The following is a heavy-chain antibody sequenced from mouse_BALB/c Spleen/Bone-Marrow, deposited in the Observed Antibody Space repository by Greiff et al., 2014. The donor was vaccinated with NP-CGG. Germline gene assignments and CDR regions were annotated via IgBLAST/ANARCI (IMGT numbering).Heavy chain of an antibody. Sequence: QVQLQQSGAELMKPGASVKISCKATGYTFSRYWIEWVKQRPGHGLEWIGEILPGSGSTNYNEKFKGKATFTADTSSNTAYMQLSSLTSEDSAVYYCAGNYGNYVWFANWGQGTLVTVSA. V-gene: IGHV1-9*01. CDR2: ILPGSGST. CDR1: GYTFSRYW. CDR3: AGNYGNYVWFAN. J-gene: IGHJ3*01. D-gene: IGHD2-1*01.